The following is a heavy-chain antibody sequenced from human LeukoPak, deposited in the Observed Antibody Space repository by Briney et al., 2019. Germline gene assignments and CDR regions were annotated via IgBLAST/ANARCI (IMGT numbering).Heavy chain of an antibody. J-gene: IGHJ4*02. V-gene: IGHV3-7*01. D-gene: IGHD1-1*01. CDR2: IDQDGSEK. CDR1: GFTFSSYW. CDR3: ARVLAAAGTWGY. Sequence: GGSLRLSCAASGFTFSSYWMSWVRQAPGKGLEWVANIDQDGSEKYYVDSVKGRFTISRDNTKKSLYLQMNGLRAEDTAVNYCARVLAAAGTWGYWGQGILVTVSS.